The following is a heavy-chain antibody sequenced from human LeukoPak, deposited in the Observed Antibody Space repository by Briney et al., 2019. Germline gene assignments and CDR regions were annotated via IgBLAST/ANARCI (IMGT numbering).Heavy chain of an antibody. D-gene: IGHD4-23*01. CDR1: GGSITNYY. CDR3: ARALTPAPYYYYYMDV. J-gene: IGHJ6*03. CDR2: IYYSGST. Sequence: SETLSLTCTVSGGSITNYYWSWIRQPPGKGLEWIGYIYYSGSTNYNPSLKSRVTISVDTSKNQFSLKLSSVTAADTAVYYCARALTPAPYYYYYMDVWGKGTTVTVSS. V-gene: IGHV4-59*01.